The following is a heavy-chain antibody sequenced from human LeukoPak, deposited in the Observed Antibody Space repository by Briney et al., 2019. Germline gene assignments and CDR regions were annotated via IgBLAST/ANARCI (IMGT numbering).Heavy chain of an antibody. CDR3: ARDRGGCTGGSCFYYYYMDV. D-gene: IGHD2-8*02. CDR2: IKPDTDGT. J-gene: IGHJ6*03. V-gene: IGHV1-2*02. Sequence: GASVKVSCKASGYTFTDYYMHWIRQAPGQGLEWMGWIKPDTDGTTYAQKFQGRVTLTMDTSLSTAYMEVSSLRSDDTAIYYCARDRGGCTGGSCFYYYYMDVWGTGTTVTVSS. CDR1: GYTFTDYY.